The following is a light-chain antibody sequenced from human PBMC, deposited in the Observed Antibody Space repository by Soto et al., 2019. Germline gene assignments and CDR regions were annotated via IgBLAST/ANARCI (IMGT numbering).Light chain of an antibody. J-gene: IGKJ5*01. V-gene: IGKV1-39*01. CDR3: QQSYSTPPT. Sequence: DIQMTQSPSSLSASVGDRVNLTCRASQSISSYLNWYQQKPGKAPKLLIYAASSLQSGVPSRFSGSGSGTDFTLTISSLQPEDFATYYCQQSYSTPPTFGQGTRLEIK. CDR1: QSISSY. CDR2: AAS.